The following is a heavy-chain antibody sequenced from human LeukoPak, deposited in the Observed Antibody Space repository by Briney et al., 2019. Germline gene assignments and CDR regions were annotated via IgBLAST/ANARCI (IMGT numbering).Heavy chain of an antibody. D-gene: IGHD3-22*01. Sequence: SGGSLRLSCAASGFTFSSYGMHWVRQAPGKGLEWVAVIWYDGSNKHYADSVKGRFTISRDNSKNTLYLQMNSLRAEDTAVYYCASANYYDSSGYSDYWGQGTLVTVSS. CDR2: IWYDGSNK. CDR1: GFTFSSYG. J-gene: IGHJ4*02. V-gene: IGHV3-33*01. CDR3: ASANYYDSSGYSDY.